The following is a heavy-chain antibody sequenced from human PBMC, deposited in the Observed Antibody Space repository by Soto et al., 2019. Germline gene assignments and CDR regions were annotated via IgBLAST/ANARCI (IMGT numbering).Heavy chain of an antibody. CDR1: GDSVSSNSAA. CDR2: TYYRSKWYN. V-gene: IGHV6-1*01. CDR3: ASDASRSGYYSDY. J-gene: IGHJ4*02. Sequence: SQTLSLTCAISGDSVSSNSAAWNWIRQSPSRGLEWLGRTYYRSKWYNDYAVSVKNRVTINPDTSKNQCSLQLNSVTPENTAAYYCASDASRSGYYSDYWGQGTLVTVSS. D-gene: IGHD3-22*01.